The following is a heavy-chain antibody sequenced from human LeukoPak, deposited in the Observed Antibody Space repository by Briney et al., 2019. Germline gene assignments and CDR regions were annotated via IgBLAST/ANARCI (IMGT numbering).Heavy chain of an antibody. Sequence: GGSVKVSCKASGGTFSSYAISWVRQAPGQGLEWMGRIIPILGIANYAQTFQGRVTITADKSTSTAYMELSSLRSEDTAVYYCARWDSGSPAAAFDIWGQGTMVTVSS. CDR3: ARWDSGSPAAAFDI. V-gene: IGHV1-69*04. CDR1: GGTFSSYA. CDR2: IIPILGIA. D-gene: IGHD1-26*01. J-gene: IGHJ3*02.